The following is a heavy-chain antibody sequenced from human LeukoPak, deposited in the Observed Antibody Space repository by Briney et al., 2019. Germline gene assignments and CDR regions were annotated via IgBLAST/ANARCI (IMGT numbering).Heavy chain of an antibody. CDR3: ARGFRFYGSGSSLDY. CDR2: INHSGGT. Sequence: PSETLSLTCAVYGGSFSGYYWSWIRQPPGKGLEWIGEINHSGGTNYNPSLKSRVTISVGTSKNQFSLKLSSVTAADTAVYYCARGFRFYGSGSSLDYWGQGTLVTVSS. J-gene: IGHJ4*02. D-gene: IGHD3-10*01. V-gene: IGHV4-34*01. CDR1: GGSFSGYY.